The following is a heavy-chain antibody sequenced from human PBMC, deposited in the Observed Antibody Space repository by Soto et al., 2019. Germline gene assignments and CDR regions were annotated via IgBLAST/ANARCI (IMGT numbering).Heavy chain of an antibody. Sequence: QVQLVESGGGVVQPGRSLRLSCAASGIPFSRSGMHWVRQAPGKGLEWVAFISFDGNNIYYADPVKGRFTISRDNCKNTLYLQVNSLRDEDTAVYYCARDKGERSLDNWGQGTPVTVSS. CDR2: ISFDGNNI. CDR1: GIPFSRSG. V-gene: IGHV3-30*03. CDR3: ARDKGERSLDN. J-gene: IGHJ4*02.